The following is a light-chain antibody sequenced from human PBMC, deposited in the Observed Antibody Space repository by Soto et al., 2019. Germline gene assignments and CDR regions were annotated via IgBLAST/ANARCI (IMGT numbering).Light chain of an antibody. J-gene: IGKJ4*01. CDR2: EAS. V-gene: IGKV1-5*03. CDR1: QSISSW. Sequence: DIRMTQSPSTLSASVGDRVTITCRASQSISSWLAWYQQKPGKAPNLLIHEASTLGSGVPSRFFGSGSGTEFTLTISSLQPDDFATYYCQQYSTYPLTFGGGTKVDIK. CDR3: QQYSTYPLT.